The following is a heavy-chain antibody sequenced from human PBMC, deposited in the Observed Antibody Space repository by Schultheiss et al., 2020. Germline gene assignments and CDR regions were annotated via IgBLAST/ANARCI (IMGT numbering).Heavy chain of an antibody. CDR3: ARILLGIAVAETFDY. D-gene: IGHD6-19*01. CDR1: GFSLSTSGVG. CDR2: IYWDDDK. V-gene: IGHV2-5*02. Sequence: SCPTLVKPTQTLTLTCTFSGFSLSTSGVGVGLIRQPPGKALEWLALIYWDDDKRYSPSLKSRLTITKDTPKNQVVLTMTNMDPVDTATYYCARILLGIAVAETFDYWGQGTLVTVSS. J-gene: IGHJ4*02.